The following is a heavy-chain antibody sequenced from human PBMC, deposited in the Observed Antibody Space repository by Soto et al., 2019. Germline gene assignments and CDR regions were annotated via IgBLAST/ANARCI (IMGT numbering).Heavy chain of an antibody. CDR1: GFTFSSYA. J-gene: IGHJ6*02. V-gene: IGHV3-23*01. CDR2: ISGSGGST. D-gene: IGHD2-2*02. CDR3: AKFGNEEGYCSSTSCYTALDYYYYGMDV. Sequence: GSLRLSCAASGFTFSSYAMSWVRQAPGKGLEWVSAISGSGGSTYYADSVKGRFTISRDNSKNTLYLQMNSLRAEDTAVYYCAKFGNEEGYCSSTSCYTALDYYYYGMDVWGQGTTVTVSS.